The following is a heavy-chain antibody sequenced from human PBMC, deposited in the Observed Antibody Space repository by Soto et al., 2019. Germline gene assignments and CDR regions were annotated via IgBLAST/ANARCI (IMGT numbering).Heavy chain of an antibody. V-gene: IGHV1-69*12. CDR3: ATNTRPPFDY. Sequence: QVQLVQSGAEVKKPGSSVKVSCKASGGTFSSYAISWERQAPGQGLEWMGGIIPIFGTANYAHKFQGRVTITADEPTSTAYMELSRLRSEDTAVYYCATNTRPPFDYGGQGTLVTVSS. CDR1: GGTFSSYA. J-gene: IGHJ4*02. D-gene: IGHD6-6*01. CDR2: IIPIFGTA.